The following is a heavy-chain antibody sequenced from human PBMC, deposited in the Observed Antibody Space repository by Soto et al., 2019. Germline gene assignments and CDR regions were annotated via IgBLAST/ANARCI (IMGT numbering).Heavy chain of an antibody. Sequence: PSETLSLTCTVSGGSISSSSYYWGWIRQPPGKGLEGIGSIYYSGSTYYNPSLKSRVTISVDTSKNQFSLKLSSVTAADTAVYYCARHGGLGRYCISTSCENYYGMDVWGQGTTVTVSS. D-gene: IGHD2-2*01. CDR3: ARHGGLGRYCISTSCENYYGMDV. V-gene: IGHV4-39*01. CDR2: IYYSGST. CDR1: GGSISSSSYY. J-gene: IGHJ6*02.